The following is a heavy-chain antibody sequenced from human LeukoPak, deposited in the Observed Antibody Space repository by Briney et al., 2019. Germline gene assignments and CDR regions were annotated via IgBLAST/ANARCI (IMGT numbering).Heavy chain of an antibody. CDR2: IYYSGST. J-gene: IGHJ5*02. D-gene: IGHD3-3*01. Sequence: PSETLSLTCTVSGGSISSSSYYWGWLRQPPGKGLEWIGSIYYSGSTYYNPSLKSRVTISVDTSKNQFSLKLSSVTAADTAVYYCARDDDLLGVGGNNWFDPWGQGTLVTVSS. CDR3: ARDDDLLGVGGNNWFDP. CDR1: GGSISSSSYY. V-gene: IGHV4-39*07.